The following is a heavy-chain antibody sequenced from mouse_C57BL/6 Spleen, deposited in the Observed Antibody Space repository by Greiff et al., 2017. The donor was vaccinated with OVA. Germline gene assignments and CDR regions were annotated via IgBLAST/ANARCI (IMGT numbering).Heavy chain of an antibody. CDR1: GFTFSDYY. J-gene: IGHJ1*03. D-gene: IGHD1-1*01. V-gene: IGHV5-16*01. Sequence: DVQLVESEGGLVQPGSSMKLSCTASGFTFSDYYMAWVRQVPEKGLEWVANINYDGSSTYYLDSLKSRFIISRDNAKNILYLQMSSLKSEDTATYYCAREGLYYYGSSYEWYFDVWGTGTTVTVSS. CDR3: AREGLYYYGSSYEWYFDV. CDR2: INYDGSST.